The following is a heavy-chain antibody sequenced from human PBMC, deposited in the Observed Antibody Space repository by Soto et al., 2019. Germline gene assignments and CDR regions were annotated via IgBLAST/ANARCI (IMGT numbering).Heavy chain of an antibody. J-gene: IGHJ4*02. CDR2: IVGSGAST. CDR1: GFTFSSYA. Sequence: EVQLLESGGGLVQPGGSLRLSCAASGFTFSSYAMSWVRQAPGKGLEWVSGIVGSGASTYYADSVKGRFTISRDNSKNTLFLQMNSLRAEDTAFDYCAKDLQFSCCFGLYYFDSWGQGTLVSDSS. V-gene: IGHV3-23*01. D-gene: IGHD3-3*01. CDR3: AKDLQFSCCFGLYYFDS.